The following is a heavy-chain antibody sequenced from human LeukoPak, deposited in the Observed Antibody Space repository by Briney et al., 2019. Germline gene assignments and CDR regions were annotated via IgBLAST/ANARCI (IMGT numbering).Heavy chain of an antibody. J-gene: IGHJ6*02. Sequence: SETLSLTCTVSGGSISSYYWSWIRQPPGKGLEWIGYIYYSGSTNYNPSLKSRVTISVDTSKNQFSLKLSSVAAADTAVYYCARHLRPAAIDYYYYGMDVWGQGTTVTVSS. D-gene: IGHD2-2*02. CDR1: GGSISSYY. CDR2: IYYSGST. CDR3: ARHLRPAAIDYYYYGMDV. V-gene: IGHV4-59*08.